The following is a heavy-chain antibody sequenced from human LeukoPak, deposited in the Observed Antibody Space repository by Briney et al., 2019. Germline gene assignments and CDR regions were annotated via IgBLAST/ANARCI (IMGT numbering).Heavy chain of an antibody. CDR1: GFTFDDYA. CDR3: AKGVTTIRGWFDP. D-gene: IGHD2-21*02. CDR2: ITWNSGRI. Sequence: GGSLRLSCAASGFTFDDYAMHWVRQVPGKGLEWVSGITWNSGRIAYADSVKGRFTISRDSAKNSLYLQMNSLRAEDTALYYCAKGVTTIRGWFDPWGQGTLVTVSS. V-gene: IGHV3-9*01. J-gene: IGHJ5*02.